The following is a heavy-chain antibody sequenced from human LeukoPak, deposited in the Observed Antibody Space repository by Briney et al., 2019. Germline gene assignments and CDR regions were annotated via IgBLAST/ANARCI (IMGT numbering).Heavy chain of an antibody. J-gene: IGHJ4*02. Sequence: SETLSLTCTVSGGSISSGDYYWSWIRQPPGKGLEWIGYIYYSGSTYYNPSLKSRVTISVDTSKNQFSLKLSSVTAADTAVYYCARVGAAAGCDYWGQGTLVTVSS. CDR2: IYYSGST. CDR3: ARVGAAAGCDY. D-gene: IGHD6-13*01. CDR1: GGSISSGDYY. V-gene: IGHV4-30-4*08.